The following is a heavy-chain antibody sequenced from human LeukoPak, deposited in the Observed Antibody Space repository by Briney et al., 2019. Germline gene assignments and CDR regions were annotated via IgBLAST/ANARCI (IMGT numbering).Heavy chain of an antibody. Sequence: GASVTVSCKASGYTFTDYYIHWVRQAPGQGLEWMGWINPNSGGTNYAQNFQGRVTMTRDTYITTAYMVLSRLRLDDTAVYYCAVGRRTDFDYWGQGTLVTVSS. CDR2: INPNSGGT. V-gene: IGHV1-2*02. D-gene: IGHD1-26*01. J-gene: IGHJ4*02. CDR3: AVGRRTDFDY. CDR1: GYTFTDYY.